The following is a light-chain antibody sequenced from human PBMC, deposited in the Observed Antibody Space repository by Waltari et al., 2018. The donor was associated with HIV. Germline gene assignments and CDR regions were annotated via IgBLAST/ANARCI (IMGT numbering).Light chain of an antibody. CDR1: QNLRSY. V-gene: IGKV1-39*01. CDR3: QETYSNKFT. J-gene: IGKJ3*01. Sequence: DIEMTQSPSSLSASVGDRVTITCRASQNLRSYLNWYQQKPGHAPNLLIYGSSTLQSGVPSRFSGSGSGTDFTLTISSLQPEDFANYYCQETYSNKFTFGPGTKVDVK. CDR2: GSS.